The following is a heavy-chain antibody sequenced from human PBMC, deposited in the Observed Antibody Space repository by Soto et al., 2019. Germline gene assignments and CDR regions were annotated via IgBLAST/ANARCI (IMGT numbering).Heavy chain of an antibody. V-gene: IGHV1-18*04. CDR3: AKRTSGTTWGESDY. CDR2: ISTYSGNA. D-gene: IGHD3-10*01. Sequence: QVHVVQSGAEVKKPGDSVKVSCKTSGYIFSDYGINWVRQAPGQGLEWMGWISTYSGNANLAQKLQGRVTMTTDTSTTTAYMELRSLKSDDTAAYYCAKRTSGTTWGESDYWGQGTLVTVSS. CDR1: GYIFSDYG. J-gene: IGHJ4*02.